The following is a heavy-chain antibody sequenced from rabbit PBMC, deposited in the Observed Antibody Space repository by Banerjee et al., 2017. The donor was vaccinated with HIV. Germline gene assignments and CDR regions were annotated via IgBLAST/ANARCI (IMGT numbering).Heavy chain of an antibody. D-gene: IGHD1-1*01. Sequence: QEQLVESGGDLVKPGASLTLTCTASGFSLSNNYVMCWVRQAPGKGLELIACIYTSSGNTYYASWAKGRFTISKTSSTTVTLQMTSLTAADTATYFCARSPYTSSSDYYLYYFNFWGQGTLVTVS. CDR1: GFSLSNNYV. CDR2: IYTSSGNT. CDR3: ARSPYTSSSDYYLYYFNF. J-gene: IGHJ4*01. V-gene: IGHV1S45*01.